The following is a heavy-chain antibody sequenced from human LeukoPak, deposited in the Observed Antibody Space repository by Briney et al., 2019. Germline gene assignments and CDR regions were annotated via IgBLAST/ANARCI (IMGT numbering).Heavy chain of an antibody. D-gene: IGHD6-19*01. CDR1: GGSITSGGNY. V-gene: IGHV4-31*03. CDR2: IYSSRHT. J-gene: IGHJ1*01. Sequence: SQTLSLTCTVSGGSITSGGNYWNWIRQRPGRGLEWFGYIYSSRHTYHNPSLKSRLFLSVDTSKNQLFLKLTSMTAAETAVYYCARAASVGWYYFQLWGQGTLVTVSS. CDR3: ARAASVGWYYFQL.